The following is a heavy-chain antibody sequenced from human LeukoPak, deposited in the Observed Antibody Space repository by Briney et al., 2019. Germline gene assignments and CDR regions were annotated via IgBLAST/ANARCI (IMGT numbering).Heavy chain of an antibody. CDR3: ARESGYYDSSAQRYYYYYMDV. CDR2: IYTSGST. Sequence: SETLSLTCTVSGGSISSYYWSWIRQPPGKGLEWIGYIYTSGSTNYNPSLKSRVTISVDTSKNQFSLKLSSVTAADTAAYYCARESGYYDSSAQRYYYYYMDVWGKGTTVTVS. J-gene: IGHJ6*03. D-gene: IGHD3-22*01. CDR1: GGSISSYY. V-gene: IGHV4-4*09.